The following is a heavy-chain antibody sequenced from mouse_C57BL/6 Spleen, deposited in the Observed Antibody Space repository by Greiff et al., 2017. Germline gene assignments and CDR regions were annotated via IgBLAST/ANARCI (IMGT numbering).Heavy chain of an antibody. D-gene: IGHD2-4*01. CDR2: IYPGDGDT. Sequence: VKLMESGPELVKPGASVKISCKASGYAFSSSWMNWVKQRPGKGLEWIGRIYPGDGDTNYNGKFKGKATLTADKSSSTAYMQLSSLTSEDSAVYFGARASYEYDGSWFAYWGQGTLVTVSA. CDR3: ARASYEYDGSWFAY. CDR1: GYAFSSSW. J-gene: IGHJ3*01. V-gene: IGHV1-82*01.